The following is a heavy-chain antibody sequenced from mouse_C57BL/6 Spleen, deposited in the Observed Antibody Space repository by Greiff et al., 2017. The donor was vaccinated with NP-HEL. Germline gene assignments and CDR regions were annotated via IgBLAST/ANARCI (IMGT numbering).Heavy chain of an antibody. Sequence: EVQLVESGGGLVKPGGSLKLSCAASGFTFSSYAMSWVRQTPEKRLEWVATISDGGSYTYYPDNVKGRFTISRDNAKNNLYLQMSHLKSEDTAMYYCAREAYDYAFDYWGQGTTLTVSS. CDR1: GFTFSSYA. CDR2: ISDGGSYT. D-gene: IGHD2-4*01. J-gene: IGHJ2*01. V-gene: IGHV5-4*01. CDR3: AREAYDYAFDY.